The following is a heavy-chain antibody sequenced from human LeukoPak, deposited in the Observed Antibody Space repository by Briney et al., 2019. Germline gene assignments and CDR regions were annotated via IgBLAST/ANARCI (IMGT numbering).Heavy chain of an antibody. CDR3: VKRTSDYYYYDY. Sequence: PGRSLRLSCAASGFTFSSYGMHWVRQAPGKGLEWVAVISYDGSNKYYADSVKGRFTISRDNSKNTLYLQTSSLRAEDTAVYYCVKRTSDYYYYDYWGRGTLVTVSS. CDR2: ISYDGSNK. J-gene: IGHJ4*02. V-gene: IGHV3-30*18. D-gene: IGHD3-3*01. CDR1: GFTFSSYG.